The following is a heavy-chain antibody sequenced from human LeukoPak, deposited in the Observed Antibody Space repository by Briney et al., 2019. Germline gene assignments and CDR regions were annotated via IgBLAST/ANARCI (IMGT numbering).Heavy chain of an antibody. J-gene: IGHJ4*02. V-gene: IGHV5-51*01. Sequence: GESLKISCKGSGYSFTSYWIGWVRHMPGKGLEWMGIIYPGDSDTRYSPSFQGQVTISADKSISTAYLQWSSLKASDTAMYYCARSLSYSSSSIDYWGQGTLVTVSS. CDR1: GYSFTSYW. CDR2: IYPGDSDT. D-gene: IGHD6-6*01. CDR3: ARSLSYSSSSIDY.